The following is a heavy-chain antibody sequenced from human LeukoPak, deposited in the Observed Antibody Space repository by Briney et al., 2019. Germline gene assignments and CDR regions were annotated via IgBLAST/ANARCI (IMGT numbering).Heavy chain of an antibody. CDR3: ARGSGHDAFDI. CDR2: IYYSGST. D-gene: IGHD7-27*01. CDR1: VGSISSGCYY. V-gene: IGHV4-31*03. J-gene: IGHJ3*02. Sequence: SQTLSLTCTVSVGSISSGCYYWSWIRQHPGKGLEWIGYIYYSGSTYYNPSLKSRVTISVDTPKNQFSLKLSSVTAADTAVYYCARGSGHDAFDIWGQGTMVTVSS.